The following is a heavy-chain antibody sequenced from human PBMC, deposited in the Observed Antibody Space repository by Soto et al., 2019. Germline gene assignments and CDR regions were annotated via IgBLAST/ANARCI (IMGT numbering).Heavy chain of an antibody. Sequence: QVQLVQSGAEVKKPGASVTVSCKTSGYTFSNYGINWVRQAPGQGLEWMGWISGYNGNTKYAQTVQGRATMTTDTSTGTVYMELRSLKSDDTAIYYCSRFIMVGGWFDPNYYHGMDVWGQGTTVTVSS. CDR1: GYTFSNYG. D-gene: IGHD6-19*01. CDR2: ISGYNGNT. J-gene: IGHJ6*02. V-gene: IGHV1-18*01. CDR3: SRFIMVGGWFDPNYYHGMDV.